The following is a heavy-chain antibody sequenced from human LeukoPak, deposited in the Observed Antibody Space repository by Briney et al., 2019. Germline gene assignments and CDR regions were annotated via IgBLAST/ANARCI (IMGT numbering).Heavy chain of an antibody. J-gene: IGHJ5*01. CDR1: GFSFGNYA. V-gene: IGHV3-23*01. Sequence: GGSLRLSCVASGFSFGNYAMSWVRQAPGKGLQWVSQIGGTGGATWYAGFARDRFTISRDNSKKTLYLQMSGLRVEDTAMYYCVKDPRDTYGTNWFVSWGQGTLLIVSS. CDR2: IGGTGGAT. CDR3: VKDPRDTYGTNWFVS. D-gene: IGHD2-21*01.